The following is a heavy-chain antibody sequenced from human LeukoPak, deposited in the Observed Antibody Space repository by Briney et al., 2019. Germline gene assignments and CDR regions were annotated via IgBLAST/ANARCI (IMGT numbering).Heavy chain of an antibody. Sequence: QSGGSLTLSCAASGFTFSYHWMTWVRQAPGKGLEWVANIKNDGTVKNYVDSVKGRFTISRGNAKNSLYLQMNSLRAEDTAVYYCAKDSYSKGDYWGQGVLVTVSS. CDR3: AKDSYSKGDY. J-gene: IGHJ4*02. D-gene: IGHD6-13*01. CDR2: IKNDGTVK. CDR1: GFTFSYHW. V-gene: IGHV3-7*01.